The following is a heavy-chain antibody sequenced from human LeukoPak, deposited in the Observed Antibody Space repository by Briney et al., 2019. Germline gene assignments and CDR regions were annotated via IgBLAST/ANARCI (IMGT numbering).Heavy chain of an antibody. Sequence: ASVKVSCKASGGTFSSYAISWARQAPGQGLEWMGGIIPIFGTVNYAQKFQGRVTITADESTSTAYMELSSLRSEDTAVYYCARAVVPAASLYYYYYYMDVWGKGTTVTVSS. CDR3: ARAVVPAASLYYYYYYMDV. V-gene: IGHV1-69*13. D-gene: IGHD2-2*01. CDR1: GGTFSSYA. CDR2: IIPIFGTV. J-gene: IGHJ6*03.